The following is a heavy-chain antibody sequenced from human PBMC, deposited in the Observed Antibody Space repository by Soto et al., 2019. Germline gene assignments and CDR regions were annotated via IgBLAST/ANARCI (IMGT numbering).Heavy chain of an antibody. Sequence: SETLSLTCTVSGGSISGYYWSWIRQPPGKRLEWIGYINYSGSTNYNPSLKSRVTISVDTSKNQYSLNLSSVTAADTAVYYCARYSQYPLPRFLDYWGQGSLVIVSS. CDR1: GGSISGYY. J-gene: IGHJ4*02. CDR3: ARYSQYPLPRFLDY. V-gene: IGHV4-59*01. D-gene: IGHD2-21*01. CDR2: INYSGST.